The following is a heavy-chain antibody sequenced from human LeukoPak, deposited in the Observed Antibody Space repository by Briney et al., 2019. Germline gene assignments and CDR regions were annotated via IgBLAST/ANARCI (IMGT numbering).Heavy chain of an antibody. Sequence: ASVKVSCKASGYTFTGYYMHWVRQAPGQGLEWMGWINPNSGGTNYAQKFQGRVTMTRDTSISTAYMELSRLRSDDTAVYYCATVSCSSTSCPARDAFDIWGQGTMVTVS. CDR3: ATVSCSSTSCPARDAFDI. D-gene: IGHD2-2*01. CDR1: GYTFTGYY. CDR2: INPNSGGT. V-gene: IGHV1-2*02. J-gene: IGHJ3*02.